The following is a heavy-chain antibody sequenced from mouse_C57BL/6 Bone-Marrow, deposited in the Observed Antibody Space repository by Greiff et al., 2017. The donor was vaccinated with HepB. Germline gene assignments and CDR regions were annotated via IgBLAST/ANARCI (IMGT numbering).Heavy chain of an antibody. CDR2: SRNKANDYTT. CDR3: ARDAAATGYAMDY. V-gene: IGHV7-1*01. CDR1: GFTFSDFY. J-gene: IGHJ4*01. Sequence: EVKVVDSGGGLVQSGRSLRLSCATSGFTFSDFYMEWVRQAPGKGLEWIAASRNKANDYTTEYSASVKGRFIVSRDTSQSILYLQMNALRAEDTAIYYCARDAAATGYAMDYWGQGTSVTVSS.